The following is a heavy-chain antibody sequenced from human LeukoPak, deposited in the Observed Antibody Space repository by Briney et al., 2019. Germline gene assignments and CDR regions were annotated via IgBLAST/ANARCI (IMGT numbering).Heavy chain of an antibody. CDR2: IYYSGST. J-gene: IGHJ5*02. Sequence: SETLSLTCTVSGGSISSGGYYWNWIRQHPGKGLEWIGYIYYSGSTYYNPSLKSRVTISVDTSKNQFSLKLSSVTAADTAVYYCASFSYYDILTGHGANWFDPWGQGTLVTVSS. D-gene: IGHD3-9*01. V-gene: IGHV4-31*03. CDR3: ASFSYYDILTGHGANWFDP. CDR1: GGSISSGGYY.